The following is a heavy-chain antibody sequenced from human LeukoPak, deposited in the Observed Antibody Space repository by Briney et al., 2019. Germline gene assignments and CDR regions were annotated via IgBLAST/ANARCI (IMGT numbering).Heavy chain of an antibody. Sequence: PGGSLRLSCAASGFTFSSYEMNWVRQAPGKGLEWVSYISSSGSTIYYADSVKGRFTISRDNAKNSLYLQMNSLRAEDTAVYYCASSYDSSGGYYYYYMDVWGKGTTVTVSS. CDR3: ASSYDSSGGYYYYYMDV. D-gene: IGHD3-22*01. CDR2: ISSSGSTI. J-gene: IGHJ6*03. CDR1: GFTFSSYE. V-gene: IGHV3-48*03.